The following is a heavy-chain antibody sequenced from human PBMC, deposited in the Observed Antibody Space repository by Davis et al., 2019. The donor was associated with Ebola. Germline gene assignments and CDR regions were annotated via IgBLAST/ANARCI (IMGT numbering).Heavy chain of an antibody. D-gene: IGHD3-16*01. Sequence: AASVKVSCKASGYTFTDYGISWVRQAPGQGLEWVGWISAYDGKTNFAQKLQGRVTLTTDTATTTAYMELRSLRSDDTAVYYCARGVDNYDYIWGRRSAFDIWGQGTMVTVSS. V-gene: IGHV1-18*01. J-gene: IGHJ3*02. CDR1: GYTFTDYG. CDR2: ISAYDGKT. CDR3: ARGVDNYDYIWGRRSAFDI.